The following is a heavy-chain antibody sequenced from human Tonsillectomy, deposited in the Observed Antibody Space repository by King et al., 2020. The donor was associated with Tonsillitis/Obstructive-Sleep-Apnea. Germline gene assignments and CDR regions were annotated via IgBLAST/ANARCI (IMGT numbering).Heavy chain of an antibody. D-gene: IGHD2-2*01. CDR2: INHSGNT. CDR3: ARGLLSSNTDDAFDI. CDR1: GGSFSGYY. V-gene: IGHV4-34*01. J-gene: IGHJ3*02. Sequence: VQLPQWGAGLLKPSENLSLTCAVYGGSFSGYYWSWIRQPPGKGLEWIGEINHSGNTNYNPSLKSRVTISVDTSKNQFSLKLNSVTAADTAVYYCARGLLSSNTDDAFDIWAQGTMVTVSS.